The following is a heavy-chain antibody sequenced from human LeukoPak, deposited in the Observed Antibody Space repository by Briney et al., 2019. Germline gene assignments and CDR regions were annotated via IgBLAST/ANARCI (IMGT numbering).Heavy chain of an antibody. J-gene: IGHJ4*02. V-gene: IGHV3-23*01. CDR3: AKDRGFGVVIFGY. CDR1: GGSISSSSYY. D-gene: IGHD3-3*01. Sequence: ETLSLTCTVSGGSISSSSYYWGWIRQPPGKGLEWVSAISGSGGSTYYADSVKGRFTISRDNSKNTLYLQMNSLRAEDTAVYCCAKDRGFGVVIFGYWGQGTLVTVSS. CDR2: ISGSGGST.